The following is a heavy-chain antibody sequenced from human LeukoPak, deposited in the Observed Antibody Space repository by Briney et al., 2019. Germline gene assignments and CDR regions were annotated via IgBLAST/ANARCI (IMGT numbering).Heavy chain of an antibody. CDR2: IIPIFGTA. V-gene: IGHV1-69*13. Sequence: ASVKVSCKASGGTFSSYAISWVRQAPGQGLEWMGGIIPIFGTANYAQKLQGRVTITADESTSTAYMELSSLRSEDTAVYYCATLMVVAATSPDYWGQGTLVTVSS. D-gene: IGHD2-15*01. CDR3: ATLMVVAATSPDY. CDR1: GGTFSSYA. J-gene: IGHJ4*02.